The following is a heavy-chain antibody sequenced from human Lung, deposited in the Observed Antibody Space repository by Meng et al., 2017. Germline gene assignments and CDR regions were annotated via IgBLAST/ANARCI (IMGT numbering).Heavy chain of an antibody. J-gene: IGHJ4*02. D-gene: IGHD2-2*02. CDR1: GFSLSTSEVA. V-gene: IGHV2-5*02. CDR2: IYWDDDK. Sequence: QITLKESGPTLVKPTQTLTLTCTFSGFSLSTSEVAVGWIRQPPGKALEWLAVIYWDDDKRYSPSLKSRVTITKDTSKNQVVLTMTNMDSVDTGTYYCAHTRYCSRSSCYTFHYWGQGTLVTVSS. CDR3: AHTRYCSRSSCYTFHY.